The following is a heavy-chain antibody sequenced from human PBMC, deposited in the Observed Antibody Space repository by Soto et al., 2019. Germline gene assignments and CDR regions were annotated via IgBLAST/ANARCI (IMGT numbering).Heavy chain of an antibody. CDR1: GFTFTSSA. J-gene: IGHJ6*03. D-gene: IGHD2-2*01. CDR3: AADGGGYCSSTSCPLYYYYMDV. V-gene: IGHV1-58*02. CDR2: IVVGSGIT. Sequence: ASVKVSCKASGFTFTSSAMQWVRQARGQRLEWIGWIVVGSGITNYAQKFQGRVTITRDMSTSTAYMELSSLRSEDTAVYYCAADGGGYCSSTSCPLYYYYMDVWGKGTTVTVSS.